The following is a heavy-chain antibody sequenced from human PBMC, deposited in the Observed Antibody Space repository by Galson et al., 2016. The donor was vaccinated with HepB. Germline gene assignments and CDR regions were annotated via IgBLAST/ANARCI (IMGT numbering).Heavy chain of an antibody. CDR1: EFTFTNYD. CDR3: ARASIVGATSGFDF. D-gene: IGHD1-26*01. CDR2: INIDGNSI. V-gene: IGHV3-74*01. J-gene: IGHJ4*02. Sequence: SLRLSCAASEFTFTNYDIHWVRQAPGTGLVWVSRINIDGNSITYADPVKGRFAISRDNAKNTVHLQMNSLRAEDTAVYSCARASIVGATSGFDFWGQGTLVTVSS.